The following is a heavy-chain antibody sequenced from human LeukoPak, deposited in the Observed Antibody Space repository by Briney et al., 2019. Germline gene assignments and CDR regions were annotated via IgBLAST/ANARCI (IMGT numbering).Heavy chain of an antibody. CDR1: GFTVSSTY. CDR2: FYSGDDT. CDR3: ARMLASAGTTGGDYFDY. J-gene: IGHJ4*02. D-gene: IGHD6-13*01. Sequence: PGGSLRLSCAASGFTVSSTYMSWVRQAPGEGLEWVSVFYSGDDTYFADSVKGRFTISRDNSKNILYLQMNSLRAEDTAVYYCARMLASAGTTGGDYFDYWGQGTLVTVSS. V-gene: IGHV3-53*01.